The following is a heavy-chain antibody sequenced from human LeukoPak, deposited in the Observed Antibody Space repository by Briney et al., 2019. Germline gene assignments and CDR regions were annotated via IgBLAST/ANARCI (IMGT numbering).Heavy chain of an antibody. CDR1: GFTFSTYW. Sequence: GSLRLSCAASGFTFSTYWMNWVRQAPGKGLEWIGSIYYSGSTYYNPSLKSRVTMSVDTSKNQFSLKLSSVTAADTAVYYCARDGPTDYIYWGQGTLVTVSS. CDR3: ARDGPTDYIY. CDR2: IYYSGST. J-gene: IGHJ4*02. D-gene: IGHD5-24*01. V-gene: IGHV4-59*04.